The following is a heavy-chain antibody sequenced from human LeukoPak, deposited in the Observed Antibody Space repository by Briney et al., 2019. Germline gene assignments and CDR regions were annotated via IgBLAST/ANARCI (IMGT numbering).Heavy chain of an antibody. V-gene: IGHV6-1*01. J-gene: IGHJ4*02. CDR2: TYYRSKWYN. CDR3: AREGPRGSGSYGSLIDY. CDR1: GDSVSSNSAA. Sequence: SQTLSLACAISGDSVSSNSAAWNWIRQSPSRGLEWLGRTYYRSKWYNDYAVSVKSRITINPDTSKNQFSLKLSSVTAADTAVYYCAREGPRGSGSYGSLIDYWGQGTLVTVSS. D-gene: IGHD3-10*01.